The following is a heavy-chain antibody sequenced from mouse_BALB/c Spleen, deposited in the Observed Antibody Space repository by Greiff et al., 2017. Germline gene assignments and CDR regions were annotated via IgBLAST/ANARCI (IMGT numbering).Heavy chain of an antibody. CDR1: GFAFSSYD. J-gene: IGHJ2*01. D-gene: IGHD3-1*01. CDR2: ISSGGGST. V-gene: IGHV5-12-1*01. CDR3: ARHLGDEGGFDY. Sequence: EVKLMESGGGLVKPGGSLKLSCAASGFAFSSYDMSWVRQTPEKRLEWVAYISSGGGSTYYPDTVKGRFTISRDNAKNTLYLQMSSLKSEDTAMYYCARHLGDEGGFDYWGQGTTRTVAS.